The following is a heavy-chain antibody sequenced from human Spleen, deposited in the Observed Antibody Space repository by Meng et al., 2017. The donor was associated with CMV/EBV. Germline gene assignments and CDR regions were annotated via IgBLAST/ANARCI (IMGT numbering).Heavy chain of an antibody. V-gene: IGHV4-34*01. J-gene: IGHJ4*02. D-gene: IGHD2-15*01. CDR3: ATQDAFCSVF. Sequence: SETLSLTCAVYGGSFSGYYWSWIRQPPGKGLEWIGEINHSGSTNYNPSLKSRVTISVDTSKNQFSLQLSSVTAADTAVYYCATQDAFCSVFWGQGALVTVSS. CDR2: INHSGST. CDR1: GGSFSGYY.